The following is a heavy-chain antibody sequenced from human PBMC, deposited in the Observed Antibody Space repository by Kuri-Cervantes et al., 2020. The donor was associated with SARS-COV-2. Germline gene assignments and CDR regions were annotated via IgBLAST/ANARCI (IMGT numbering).Heavy chain of an antibody. CDR3: AKEDSWIFGVVRIDY. J-gene: IGHJ4*02. Sequence: GESLKISCAASGFMFSCDRMSWVRQAPGKGLEWVSAISGSGGSTYYADSVKGRFTISRDNSKNTLYLQMNSLRAEDTDLYYCAKEDSWIFGVVRIDYWGQGTLVTVSS. CDR2: ISGSGGST. V-gene: IGHV3-23*01. CDR1: GFMFSCDR. D-gene: IGHD3-3*01.